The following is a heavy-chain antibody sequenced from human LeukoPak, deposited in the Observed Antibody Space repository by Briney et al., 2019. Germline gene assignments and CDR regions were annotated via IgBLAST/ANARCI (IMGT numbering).Heavy chain of an antibody. CDR1: GFTFSTYA. V-gene: IGHV3-30-3*01. D-gene: IGHD3-10*01. CDR2: ISYDGSSK. J-gene: IGHJ4*02. Sequence: PGRSLRLSCVASGFTFSTYAMHWVRQAPGKGLEWVAVISYDGSSKYYADSMKGRFTISRDKSKSTLYLLVDTLRVEDTAVYYCARARDYYGSGSHPDYWGQGTLVTVSS. CDR3: ARARDYYGSGSHPDY.